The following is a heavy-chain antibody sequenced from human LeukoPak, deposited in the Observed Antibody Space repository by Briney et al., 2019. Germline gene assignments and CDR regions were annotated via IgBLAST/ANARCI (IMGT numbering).Heavy chain of an antibody. CDR2: IIPIFGTA. Sequence: SVKVSCKASGGTFSSYAISWVRQAPGQGLEWMGGIIPIFGTANYAQKFQGRVTITADESTSTAYMELSSLRSEDTAVYYCATAGYCTNGVCYRTFDYWGQGTLVTVSS. V-gene: IGHV1-69*01. J-gene: IGHJ4*02. CDR1: GGTFSSYA. CDR3: ATAGYCTNGVCYRTFDY. D-gene: IGHD2-8*01.